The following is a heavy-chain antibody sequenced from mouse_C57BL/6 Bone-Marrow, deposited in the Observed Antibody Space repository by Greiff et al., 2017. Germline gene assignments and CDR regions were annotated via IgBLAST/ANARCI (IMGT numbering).Heavy chain of an antibody. CDR1: GYTFTSYW. CDR2: INPSSGYT. D-gene: IGHD1-1*01. J-gene: IGHJ1*03. Sequence: QLQQSGAELAKPGASVKLSCKASGYTFTSYWMHWVKQRPGQGLEWIGYINPSSGYTKYNQKFKDKATLTADKSSSTAYMQLSSLTYADSAVYYCARNYGSAYWYFDVWGTGTTVTVSS. CDR3: ARNYGSAYWYFDV. V-gene: IGHV1-7*01.